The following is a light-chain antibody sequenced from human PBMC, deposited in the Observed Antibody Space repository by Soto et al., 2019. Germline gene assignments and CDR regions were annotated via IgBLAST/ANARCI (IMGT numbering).Light chain of an antibody. J-gene: IGKJ4*01. V-gene: IGKV3-11*01. CDR3: QQRSNWSFN. Sequence: EIVLTHSPATLPLPPAERVTLSCRASQSVSSSLAWYQQKPGQAPRLLIYDASNRATGIPARFSASGSGSDFTLTIISLEPVDFAVYYCQQRSNWSFNFGGGTKVESK. CDR1: QSVSSS. CDR2: DAS.